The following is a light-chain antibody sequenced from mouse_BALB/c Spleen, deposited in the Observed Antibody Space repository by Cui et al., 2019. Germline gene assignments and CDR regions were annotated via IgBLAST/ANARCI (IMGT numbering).Light chain of an antibody. CDR1: SSGSY. CDR3: HQWSSYPWT. CDR2: STS. V-gene: IGKV4-80*01. J-gene: IGKJ1*01. Sequence: QIVLTQSPAIMSASLGEEITLTCSASSSGSYVHWYQQKAGTSPKLLIYSTSNLASGVPSRFSGSGSGTFYSLTISSVEAEDAADYYCHQWSSYPWTFGGGTKLEIK.